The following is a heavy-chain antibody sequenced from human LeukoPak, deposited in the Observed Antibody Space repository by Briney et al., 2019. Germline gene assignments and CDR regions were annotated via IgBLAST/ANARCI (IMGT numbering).Heavy chain of an antibody. CDR3: ARAGADYDFWSGYSRLQTYFDY. Sequence: SETLSLTCTVSGGSISSSSYYWGWIRQPPGKGLEWIGSIYYSGSTYYNPSLKSRVTISVDTSKNQFSLKLSSVTAADTAVYYCARAGADYDFWSGYSRLQTYFDYWGQGTLVTVSS. CDR1: GGSISSSSYY. J-gene: IGHJ4*02. V-gene: IGHV4-39*01. D-gene: IGHD3-3*01. CDR2: IYYSGST.